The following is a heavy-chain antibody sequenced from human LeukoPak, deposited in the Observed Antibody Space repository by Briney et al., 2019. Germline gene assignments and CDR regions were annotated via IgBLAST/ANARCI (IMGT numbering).Heavy chain of an antibody. D-gene: IGHD6-13*01. CDR2: IKQDGSEK. J-gene: IGHJ1*01. CDR3: ARDLLAGSQH. Sequence: XXXXGKXLEWVANIKQDGSEKYYVDSVKGRFTISRDNAKNSLYLQMNSLRAEDTAVYYCARDLLAGSQHWGQGTLVTVSS. V-gene: IGHV3-7*01.